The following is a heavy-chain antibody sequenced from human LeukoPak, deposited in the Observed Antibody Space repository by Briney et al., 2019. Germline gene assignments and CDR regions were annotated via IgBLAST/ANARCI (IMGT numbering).Heavy chain of an antibody. CDR2: ISGSGGST. CDR3: ARARNTFGGVIVFDY. CDR1: GFTFSNYA. D-gene: IGHD3-16*02. V-gene: IGHV3-23*01. J-gene: IGHJ4*02. Sequence: GGSLRLSCAASGFTFSNYAMSWVRQAPGKGLEWVSAISGSGGSTYYAASVKGRFTISRDNSKNSLYLQMNSLRAEDTAVYYCARARNTFGGVIVFDYWGQGTLVTVSS.